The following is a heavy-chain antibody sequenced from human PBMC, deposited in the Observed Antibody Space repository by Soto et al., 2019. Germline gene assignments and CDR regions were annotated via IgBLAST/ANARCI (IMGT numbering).Heavy chain of an antibody. CDR2: ISSSGSTI. D-gene: IGHD3-22*01. CDR1: GFTFSSYE. CDR3: AKGGITMIVARNWFDP. Sequence: SPRPSLSAPGFTFSSYEMNWVPQGPGEGGGWVSYISSSGSTIYYADSVKGRFTISRDNAKNSLYLQMNSLRAEDTAVYYCAKGGITMIVARNWFDPWGQGTLVTVSS. J-gene: IGHJ5*02. V-gene: IGHV3-48*03.